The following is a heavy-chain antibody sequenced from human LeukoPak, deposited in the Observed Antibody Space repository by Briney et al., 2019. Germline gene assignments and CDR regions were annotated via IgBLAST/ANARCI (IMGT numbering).Heavy chain of an antibody. CDR2: VDPEDGET. CDR1: GYTFTDYY. D-gene: IGHD3-3*01. Sequence: GATVKISCKASGYTFTDYYMHWVQQAPGKGLEWMGRVDPEDGETIYAEKFQGRVTITADTSTDTAYMELSSLRSEGTAVYYCATVSRTILIDYWGQGTLVTVSS. CDR3: ATVSRTILIDY. V-gene: IGHV1-69-2*01. J-gene: IGHJ4*02.